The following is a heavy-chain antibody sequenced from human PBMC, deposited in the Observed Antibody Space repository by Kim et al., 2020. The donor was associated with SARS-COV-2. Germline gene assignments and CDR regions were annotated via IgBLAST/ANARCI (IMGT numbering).Heavy chain of an antibody. J-gene: IGHJ4*02. V-gene: IGHV3-11*03. Sequence: SVKGRFTISRANAKSSLFLQMNSLRADDTAVYYCARIMETYFYGSGIGYWGQGTLVTVSS. D-gene: IGHD3-10*01. CDR3: ARIMETYFYGSGIGY.